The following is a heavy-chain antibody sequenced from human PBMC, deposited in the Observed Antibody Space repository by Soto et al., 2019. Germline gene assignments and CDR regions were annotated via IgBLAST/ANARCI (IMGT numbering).Heavy chain of an antibody. V-gene: IGHV1-69*13. CDR3: ARDLVLGELSSRSDP. D-gene: IGHD3-16*02. Sequence: SVKVSCKASGVTLSCYAISWVPPAPGRGLEGMVGIIPIFGTANYAQKFQGRVTITADESTSTAYMELSSLRSEDTAVYYCARDLVLGELSSRSDPWG. CDR2: IIPIFGTA. CDR1: GVTLSCYA. J-gene: IGHJ5*02.